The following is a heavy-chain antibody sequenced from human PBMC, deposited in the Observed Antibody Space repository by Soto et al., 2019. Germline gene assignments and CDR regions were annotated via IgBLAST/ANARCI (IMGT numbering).Heavy chain of an antibody. J-gene: IGHJ3*02. CDR3: AKDSNSGSYFSRYAFDI. V-gene: IGHV3-43*02. Sequence: QLGGPLRLSCAASGFTFDDYAMHWVRQAPGKGLEWVSLISGDGGSTYYADSVKGRFTISRDNSKNSLYLQMNSLRTEDTALYYCAKDSNSGSYFSRYAFDIWGQGTMVTVSS. CDR1: GFTFDDYA. CDR2: ISGDGGST. D-gene: IGHD1-26*01.